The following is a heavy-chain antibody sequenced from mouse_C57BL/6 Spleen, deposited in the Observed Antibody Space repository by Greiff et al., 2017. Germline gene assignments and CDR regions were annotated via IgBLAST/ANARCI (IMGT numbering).Heavy chain of an antibody. Sequence: VQLQQSGPGLVQPSQSLSITCTVSGFSLTSYGVHWVRQSPGKGLEWLGVIWSGGSTDYNAAFISRLSISKDNSKSQVFFKMNSLQADDTAIYYCARLNGDITTVVAHHAMDYWGQGTSVTVSS. CDR2: IWSGGST. CDR1: GFSLTSYG. CDR3: ARLNGDITTVVAHHAMDY. J-gene: IGHJ4*01. D-gene: IGHD1-1*01. V-gene: IGHV2-2*01.